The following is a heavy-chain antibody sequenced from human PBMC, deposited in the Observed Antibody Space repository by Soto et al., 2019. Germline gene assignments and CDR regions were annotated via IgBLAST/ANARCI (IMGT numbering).Heavy chain of an antibody. CDR1: GFTFSDYA. Sequence: EVVLLQSGGDLVQPGGSLRLCCAASGFTFSDYAMTWVRQAPGKGLEWVSDISDGDGDTHYADSVRGRFVISRDNSKNTLFLVMNSLRAEDAAVYYCAKGRTYFDFWGQGSLVTVSS. CDR3: AKGRTYFDF. J-gene: IGHJ4*02. V-gene: IGHV3-23*01. CDR2: ISDGDGDT.